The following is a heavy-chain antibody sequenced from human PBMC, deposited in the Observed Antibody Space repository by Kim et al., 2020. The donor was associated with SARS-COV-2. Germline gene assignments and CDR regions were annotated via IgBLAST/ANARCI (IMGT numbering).Heavy chain of an antibody. D-gene: IGHD4-17*01. CDR2: HSGST. CDR3: ARDYADY. V-gene: IGHV4-4*02. Sequence: HSGSTNYNPSLKSRVTISVDKSKNQFSLKLSSVTAEDTAMYYCARDYADYWGQGTLVTVSS. J-gene: IGHJ4*02.